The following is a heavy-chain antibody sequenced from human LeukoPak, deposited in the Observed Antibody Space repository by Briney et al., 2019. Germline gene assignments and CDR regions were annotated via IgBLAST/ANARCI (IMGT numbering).Heavy chain of an antibody. CDR1: GGSISSYY. D-gene: IGHD3-10*01. Sequence: PSETLSLTCTVSGGSISSYYWSWIRQPAGKGLEWIGRIYTSGSTNYNPSLKSRVTMSVDTSKNQFSLKLSSVTAADTAVYYCARDSTSITMVRGVILWFDPWGQGTLVTVSS. CDR3: ARDSTSITMVRGVILWFDP. J-gene: IGHJ5*02. V-gene: IGHV4-4*07. CDR2: IYTSGST.